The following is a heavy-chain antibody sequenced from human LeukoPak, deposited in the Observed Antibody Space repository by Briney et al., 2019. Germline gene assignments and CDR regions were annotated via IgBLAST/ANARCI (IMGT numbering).Heavy chain of an antibody. Sequence: ASVKVSCKASGYTFTGYYMHWVRQAPGQGLEWMGWINPNSGGTNYAQKFQGRVTMTRDTSISTAYMELSRLRSDDTAVYYCARGAGGTRSRYWYFDLWGRGTLVTVSS. CDR2: INPNSGGT. V-gene: IGHV1-2*02. D-gene: IGHD4-23*01. CDR3: ARGAGGTRSRYWYFDL. J-gene: IGHJ2*01. CDR1: GYTFTGYY.